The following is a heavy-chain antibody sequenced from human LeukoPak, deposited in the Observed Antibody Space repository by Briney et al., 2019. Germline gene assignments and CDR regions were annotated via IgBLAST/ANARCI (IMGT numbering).Heavy chain of an antibody. D-gene: IGHD3-10*01. J-gene: IGHJ3*02. Sequence: GGSLRLSCAASGFTFSDYYMSWIRQAPGKGLEWVSYISSSGSTIYYADSVKGRFTIPRDNAKNSLYLQMNSLRAEDTAVYYCARVSTMVRGVEAFDIWGQGTMVTVYS. CDR3: ARVSTMVRGVEAFDI. CDR2: ISSSGSTI. V-gene: IGHV3-11*01. CDR1: GFTFSDYY.